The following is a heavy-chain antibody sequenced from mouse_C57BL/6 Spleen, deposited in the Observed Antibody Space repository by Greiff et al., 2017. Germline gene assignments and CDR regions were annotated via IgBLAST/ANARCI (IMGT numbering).Heavy chain of an antibody. CDR1: GYTFTSYW. Sequence: VQLQQPGAELVKPGASVKLSCKASGYTFTSYWMHWVKQRPGQGLEWIGRIDPEDGETKYAPKFQGKATITADTSSNTAYLQLSSLTSEDTAVYYCALNFDYWGQGTTLTVSS. J-gene: IGHJ2*01. CDR3: ALNFDY. CDR2: IDPEDGET. V-gene: IGHV14-2*01.